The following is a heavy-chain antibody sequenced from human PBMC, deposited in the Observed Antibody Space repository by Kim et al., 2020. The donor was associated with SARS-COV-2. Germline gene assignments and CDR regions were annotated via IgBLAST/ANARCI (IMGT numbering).Heavy chain of an antibody. CDR2: IYSGGST. D-gene: IGHD6-13*01. V-gene: IGHV3-66*01. J-gene: IGHJ4*02. CDR3: ARDSHSSSWYGLFDY. Sequence: GGSLRLSCAASGFTVSSNYMSWVRQAPGKGLEWVSVIYSGGSTYYAGSVKGRFTISRDNSKNTLYLQMNSLRAEDTAVYYCARDSHSSSWYGLFDYWGQGTLVTVSS. CDR1: GFTVSSNY.